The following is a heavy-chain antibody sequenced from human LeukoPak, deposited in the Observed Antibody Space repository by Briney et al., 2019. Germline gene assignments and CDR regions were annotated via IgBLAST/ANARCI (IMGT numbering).Heavy chain of an antibody. D-gene: IGHD3-10*01. CDR1: GFTFTTYW. J-gene: IGHJ4*02. Sequence: GEALILSCAASGFTFTTYWMSWVRQLPGKGLEWVANINQVGTEKYYVDSVKGRFTISRDNAKNSLDLQMNSLRVEDTGIYYCVKVAKYYYGSETYYFFEHWGQGTPVTASS. CDR2: INQVGTEK. V-gene: IGHV3-7*01. CDR3: VKVAKYYYGSETYYFFEH.